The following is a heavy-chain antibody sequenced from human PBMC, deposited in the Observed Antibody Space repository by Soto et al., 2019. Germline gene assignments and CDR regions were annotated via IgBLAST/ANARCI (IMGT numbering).Heavy chain of an antibody. CDR3: ARRNRYDQYGREL. CDR2: IYYSGST. J-gene: IGHJ6*01. CDR1: VSCITSGCCC. Sequence: PSSSXSLTWTFAVSCITSGCCCLSWIRQHPGNVRDWIGYIYYSGSTYYNPSLKSRFTISVDTSKNQFSLKLSSVTAADTAVYYCARRNRYDQYGRELWGQRTTVNV. V-gene: IGHV4-31*02.